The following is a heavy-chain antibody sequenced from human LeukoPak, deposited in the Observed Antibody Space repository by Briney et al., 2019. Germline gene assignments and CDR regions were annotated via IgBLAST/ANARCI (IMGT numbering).Heavy chain of an antibody. V-gene: IGHV1-2*02. Sequence: ASVKVSCKASGYTFTGYYMHWMRQAPGQGLEWMGWINPNSGGTNYAQKFQGRVTMTRDTSISTAYMELSRLRSDDTAVYYCAVEYSSGWTYDYWGQGTLVTVSS. CDR1: GYTFTGYY. CDR2: INPNSGGT. D-gene: IGHD6-19*01. J-gene: IGHJ4*02. CDR3: AVEYSSGWTYDY.